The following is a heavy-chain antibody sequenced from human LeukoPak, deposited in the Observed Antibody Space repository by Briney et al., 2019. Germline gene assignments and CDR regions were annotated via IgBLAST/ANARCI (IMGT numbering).Heavy chain of an antibody. J-gene: IGHJ4*02. Sequence: PSETLSLTCTVSGGSISSGGYYWSWIRQHPGKGLEWVGYIYYSGSTYYNPSLKSRVTISVDTSKNQFSLKLSSVTAADTAVYYCASTVTTVFDYWGQGTLVTVSS. D-gene: IGHD4-17*01. CDR3: ASTVTTVFDY. CDR1: GGSISSGGYY. CDR2: IYYSGST. V-gene: IGHV4-31*03.